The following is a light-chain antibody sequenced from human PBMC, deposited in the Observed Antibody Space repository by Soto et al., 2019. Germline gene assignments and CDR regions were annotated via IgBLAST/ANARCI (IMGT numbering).Light chain of an antibody. CDR2: WAS. J-gene: IGKJ1*01. Sequence: DIVMTQSPDSLAVSPGERASITCKSSRSVLYSSINKNYLAWYQQTTGQPPKLLIYWASPRASGVPDRFSGSGSGTDFTLTISSLQAEDVAVYYCQQYYSTPRTFGQGTKVEIK. CDR3: QQYYSTPRT. V-gene: IGKV4-1*01. CDR1: RSVLYSSINKNY.